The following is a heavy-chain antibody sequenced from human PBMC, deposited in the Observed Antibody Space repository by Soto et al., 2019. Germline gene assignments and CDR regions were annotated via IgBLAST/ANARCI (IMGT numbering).Heavy chain of an antibody. Sequence: QVQLVQSGAEVKKPGASVKVSCKASGYTFTSYGISWVRQAPGQGLEWMGWISAYNGNTNYAQKLQGRVTMTTDTSTSTAYMELRSLRSDDTAVYSCARDFGRSSSGWYFLPTHYYMDGWGKGTTVTVSS. CDR1: GYTFTSYG. D-gene: IGHD6-19*01. V-gene: IGHV1-18*01. CDR2: ISAYNGNT. CDR3: ARDFGRSSSGWYFLPTHYYMDG. J-gene: IGHJ6*03.